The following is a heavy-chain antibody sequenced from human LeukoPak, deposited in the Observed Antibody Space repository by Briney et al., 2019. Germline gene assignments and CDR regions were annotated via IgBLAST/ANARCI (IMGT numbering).Heavy chain of an antibody. Sequence: SETLSLTCSVSGYSINSGYHWGWIRQPPGKGLEWIAIMHHTGSTHYNPSLQSRVTISIDTSKNHFSLNLGSVTAADTAIYYCAREGVGAGQKRSFDYWGQGTLVTVSS. J-gene: IGHJ4*02. CDR1: GYSINSGYH. CDR3: AREGVGAGQKRSFDY. CDR2: MHHTGST. V-gene: IGHV4-38-2*02. D-gene: IGHD1-26*01.